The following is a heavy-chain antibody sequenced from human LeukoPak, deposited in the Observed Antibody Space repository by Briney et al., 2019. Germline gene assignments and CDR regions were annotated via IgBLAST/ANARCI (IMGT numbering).Heavy chain of an antibody. J-gene: IGHJ6*02. CDR2: INYSGFT. Sequence: SETLSLTCAVSGGSLSGYYWSWIRQPAGKGLEWIAEINYSGFTNYNPSLKSRVTLSVDTSKNQFSLKLTSVIAADTAVYYCARGGPPDVWGQGTTVTVSS. V-gene: IGHV4-34*01. CDR3: ARGGPPDV. CDR1: GGSLSGYY.